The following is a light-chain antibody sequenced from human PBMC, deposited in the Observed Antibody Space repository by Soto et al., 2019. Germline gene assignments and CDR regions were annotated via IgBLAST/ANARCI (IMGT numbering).Light chain of an antibody. CDR1: QSVDNY. J-gene: IGKJ4*01. CDR3: QQRSTGPPLT. Sequence: EIVLTQSPDTLSLSPGERATLACRASQSVDNYLAWYQQRPGQAPRLLIYDASNRASGIPARFSGSGSGTDVTLTISSLEAEDFAVDYCQQRSTGPPLTFGGGTKVEIK. CDR2: DAS. V-gene: IGKV3-11*01.